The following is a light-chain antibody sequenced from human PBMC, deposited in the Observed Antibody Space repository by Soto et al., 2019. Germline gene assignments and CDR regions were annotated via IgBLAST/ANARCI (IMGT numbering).Light chain of an antibody. CDR1: QDIRNA. V-gene: IGKV1-12*01. J-gene: IGKJ5*01. Sequence: DVQLTQSPSSVSASVGDRVTITCRASQDIRNALAWYQQKPEKAPKLLIYAASNLQTGVPSRFSGSGSGTDFTLTISSLQPEDFATYYCQQAINFPVFGQGTRLEIK. CDR3: QQAINFPV. CDR2: AAS.